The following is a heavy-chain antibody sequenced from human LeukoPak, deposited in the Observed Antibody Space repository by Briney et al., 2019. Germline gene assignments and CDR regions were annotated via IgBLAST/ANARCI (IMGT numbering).Heavy chain of an antibody. CDR2: INPNSGGT. CDR1: GYTFTGYY. Sequence: GASVKVSCKASGYTFTGYYMHWVRQAPGQGLEWMGWINPNSGGTNYAQKFQGRVTMTSDTSISTAYMELSRLRSDDTAVYYCARVLRRYCSGGSCYGYWGQGTLVTVSS. CDR3: ARVLRRYCSGGSCYGY. V-gene: IGHV1-2*02. D-gene: IGHD2-15*01. J-gene: IGHJ4*02.